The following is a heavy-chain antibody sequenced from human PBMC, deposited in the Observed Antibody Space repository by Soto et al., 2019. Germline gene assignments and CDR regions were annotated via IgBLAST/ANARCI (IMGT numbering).Heavy chain of an antibody. V-gene: IGHV4-39*01. CDR1: GGSISSSSYY. Sequence: SETLSLTCTVSGGSISSSSYYWGWIRQPPGKGLEWIGSIYYSGSTYYNPSLKSRVTISVDTSKNQFSLKLSSVTAADTAVYYCARHTIGGGYCSGGSCYPNWIDPWGQGTLVTVSS. D-gene: IGHD2-15*01. CDR3: ARHTIGGGYCSGGSCYPNWIDP. J-gene: IGHJ5*02. CDR2: IYYSGST.